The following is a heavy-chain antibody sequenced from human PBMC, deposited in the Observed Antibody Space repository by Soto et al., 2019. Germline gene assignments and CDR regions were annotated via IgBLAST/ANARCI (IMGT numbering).Heavy chain of an antibody. CDR1: GGSISSSSYY. Sequence: QLQLQESGPGLVKPSETLSLTCTVSGGSISSSSYYWGWIRQPPGKGLEWIGSIYYSGSTYYNPSLKGRVTISVDTSKNQFSLKLSSVTAADTAVYYCARQQADIVVVVAATRFDYWGQGTLVTVSS. J-gene: IGHJ4*02. CDR3: ARQQADIVVVVAATRFDY. D-gene: IGHD2-15*01. CDR2: IYYSGST. V-gene: IGHV4-39*01.